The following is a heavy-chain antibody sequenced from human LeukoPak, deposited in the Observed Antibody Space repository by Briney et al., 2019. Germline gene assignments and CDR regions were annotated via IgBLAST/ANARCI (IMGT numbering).Heavy chain of an antibody. CDR1: GYTITGYY. Sequence: ASVKVSCKASGYTITGYYLHWVRQAPGQGLEWMGWISAYNGNTNYAHKLQGRVTMTTDTSTTTAYMELRSLRSDDTAVYYCARDSGVAYGEYVNWGQGTLVTVSS. D-gene: IGHD4-17*01. V-gene: IGHV1-18*04. J-gene: IGHJ4*02. CDR2: ISAYNGNT. CDR3: ARDSGVAYGEYVN.